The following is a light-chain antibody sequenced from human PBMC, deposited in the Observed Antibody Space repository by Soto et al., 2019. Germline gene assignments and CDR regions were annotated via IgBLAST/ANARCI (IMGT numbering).Light chain of an antibody. CDR2: DVS. J-gene: IGKJ1*01. CDR1: QNIGRW. V-gene: IGKV1-5*01. CDR3: QQYNLHSPAT. Sequence: DIQMTQSPSSLSASVGDRVTITCRASQNIGRWLAWYQQKSGKAPKLMIYDVSTLISGVPSRFSGSGSGTEFTLTIPSLQPYDFTTYYCQQYNLHSPATFGPGTLVEIK.